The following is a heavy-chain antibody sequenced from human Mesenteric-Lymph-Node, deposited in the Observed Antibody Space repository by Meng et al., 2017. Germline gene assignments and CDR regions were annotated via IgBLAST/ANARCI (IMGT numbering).Heavy chain of an antibody. CDR3: ASGYDSSGYGPFDH. D-gene: IGHD3-22*01. CDR1: GYTFTSYA. V-gene: IGHV1-3*02. J-gene: IGHJ4*02. Sequence: ASVKVSCKASGYTFTSYAMHWVRQAPGQRLEWMGWSNAGNGNTKYSQEFQGRVTITRDTSASTAYMELSSLRSEDMAVYYCASGYDSSGYGPFDHWGQGTLVTVSS. CDR2: SNAGNGNT.